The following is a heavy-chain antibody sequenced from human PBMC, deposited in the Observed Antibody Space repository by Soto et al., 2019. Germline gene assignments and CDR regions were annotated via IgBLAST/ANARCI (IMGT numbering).Heavy chain of an antibody. J-gene: IGHJ5*02. Sequence: DVQLVESGGGLVQPGRSLRLSCAASGFTFDDYAMHWVRQAPGKGLEWVSGISWNSGSIGYADSVKGRFTISRDNAKNSLYLQMNSLRAEDTALYYCAKGSYYGSWGQGTLVTVSS. CDR2: ISWNSGSI. V-gene: IGHV3-9*01. CDR1: GFTFDDYA. D-gene: IGHD3-10*01. CDR3: AKGSYYGS.